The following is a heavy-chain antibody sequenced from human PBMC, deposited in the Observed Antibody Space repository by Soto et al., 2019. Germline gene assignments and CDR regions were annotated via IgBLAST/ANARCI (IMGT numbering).Heavy chain of an antibody. CDR3: ASPIVATIYNYYYGMDV. CDR2: ISRSGSTI. Sequence: GSLRLSCAAPGFTCSDYYMSWIRQAPGKGLEWVSYISRSGSTIYYADSVKGRFTISRDNAKNSLYLQMNSLRAEDTAVYYCASPIVATIYNYYYGMDVWGQGTTVTVSS. D-gene: IGHD5-12*01. CDR1: GFTCSDYY. V-gene: IGHV3-11*01. J-gene: IGHJ6*02.